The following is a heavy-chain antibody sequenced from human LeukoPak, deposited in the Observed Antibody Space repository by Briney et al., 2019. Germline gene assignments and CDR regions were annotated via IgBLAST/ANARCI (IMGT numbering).Heavy chain of an antibody. CDR2: IYYSGST. D-gene: IGHD6-13*01. V-gene: IGHV4-59*01. CDR3: AAREDSSWYPFDY. CDR1: GGSISSYY. Sequence: PSETLSLTCTVSGGSISSYYWSWIRQPPGKGLEWIGYIYYSGSTNYNPSLKSRVTISVDTSKNQFSLKLSSATAADTAVYYCAAREDSSWYPFDYWGQGTLVPVSS. J-gene: IGHJ4*02.